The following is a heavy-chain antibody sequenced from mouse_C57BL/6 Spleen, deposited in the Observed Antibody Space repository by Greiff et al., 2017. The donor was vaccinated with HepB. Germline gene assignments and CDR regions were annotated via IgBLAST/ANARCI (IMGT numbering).Heavy chain of an antibody. D-gene: IGHD2-2*01. CDR3: AGYNDY. CDR2: INPNNGGT. CDR1: GYTFTDYY. Sequence: VQLQQSGPELVKPGASVKISCKASGYTFTDYYMNWVKQSHGKSLEWIGDINPNNGGTSYNQKFKGKATLTVDKSSSTAYMELRSLTSEDSAVYYCAGYNDYWGQGTTLTVSS. J-gene: IGHJ2*01. V-gene: IGHV1-26*01.